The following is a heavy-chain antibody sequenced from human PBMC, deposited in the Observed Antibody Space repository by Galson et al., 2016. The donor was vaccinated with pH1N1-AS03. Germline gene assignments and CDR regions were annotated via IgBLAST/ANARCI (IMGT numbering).Heavy chain of an antibody. CDR1: GGTFSSYV. J-gene: IGHJ3*02. CDR2: IIPSLDVP. CDR3: ARDSTITGTTEDDALDI. V-gene: IGHV1-69*04. Sequence: SVKVSCKASGGTFSSYVINWVRQAPGQGLEWVGRIIPSLDVPNYAQKFQGRVTITADKSTRTAYMELSSLRSEDKAVYYCARDSTITGTTEDDALDIWGQGTMVIVSS. D-gene: IGHD1/OR15-1a*01.